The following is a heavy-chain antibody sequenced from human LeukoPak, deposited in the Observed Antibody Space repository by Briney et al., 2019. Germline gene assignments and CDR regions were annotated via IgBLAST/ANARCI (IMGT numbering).Heavy chain of an antibody. D-gene: IGHD3-3*01. Sequence: GGSLRLSCAASGFTFSSYWMSWVRQAPGKGLEWVANIKQDGSEKYYVDSVKGRFTISRDNVKNSLYLQMNSLRAEDTAVYYCARGSRPDNYDFWSGYYTHRYYYYYYMDVWGKGTTVTVSS. CDR3: ARGSRPDNYDFWSGYYTHRYYYYYYMDV. J-gene: IGHJ6*03. V-gene: IGHV3-7*01. CDR1: GFTFSSYW. CDR2: IKQDGSEK.